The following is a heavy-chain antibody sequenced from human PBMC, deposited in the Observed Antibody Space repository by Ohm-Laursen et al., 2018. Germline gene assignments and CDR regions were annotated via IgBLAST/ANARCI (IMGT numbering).Heavy chain of an antibody. CDR1: GFTFTNAW. Sequence: SLRLSCAASGFTFTNAWMSWVRQAPGKGLEWVAVIKEDGSEKKYVDSVKGRFTISRDNAENSLYLQMNSLRAEDTAVYYCAKRIPNNPFIFWGQGTLVTVSS. D-gene: IGHD2-21*01. J-gene: IGHJ4*02. CDR3: AKRIPNNPFIF. V-gene: IGHV3-7*03. CDR2: IKEDGSEK.